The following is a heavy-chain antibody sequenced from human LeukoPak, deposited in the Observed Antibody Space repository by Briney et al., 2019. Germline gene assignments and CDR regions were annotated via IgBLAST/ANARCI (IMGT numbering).Heavy chain of an antibody. J-gene: IGHJ5*02. Sequence: PSETLSPTCTVSGASISESYWSWIRQPAGKGLEWIGHLYPGVTTSYNASLRSRVAMSVDTSRNEISLTLTSVTGADTAVYYCARSDCYGGNCYTFRFDRWGQGTEVVVSS. V-gene: IGHV4-4*07. CDR2: LYPGVTT. CDR3: ARSDCYGGNCYTFRFDR. D-gene: IGHD2-15*01. CDR1: GASISESY.